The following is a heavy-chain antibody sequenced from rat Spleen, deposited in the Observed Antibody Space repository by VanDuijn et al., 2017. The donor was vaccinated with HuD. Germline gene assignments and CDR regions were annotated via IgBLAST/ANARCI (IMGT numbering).Heavy chain of an antibody. Sequence: EVQLVESGGGLVQPGRSMKLSCADSGFTFSDYYMAWVRQAPTKGLEWVASISYNGGNTYYRDSVKGRFTISRDNAKNTQYLQRDSLRSEDTATDYCARETRGYFDCWGQGVMVTVSS. D-gene: IGHD1-4*01. V-gene: IGHV5-25*01. CDR2: ISYNGGNT. J-gene: IGHJ2*01. CDR3: ARETRGYFDC. CDR1: GFTFSDYY.